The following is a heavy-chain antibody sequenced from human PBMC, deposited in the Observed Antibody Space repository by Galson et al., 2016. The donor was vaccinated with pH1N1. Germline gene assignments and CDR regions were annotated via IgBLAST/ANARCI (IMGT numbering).Heavy chain of an antibody. V-gene: IGHV5-51*03. Sequence: QSGAEVKKPGESLKISCKGSGYSFTSYWIGWVRQMPGKGLEWMGIIIPGDSDTRYSPSFQGQVTIPADKSLSTAYQQWNSLRASVTAMYYCARSPADPGYSYYYMDVWGKGTTVSVSS. CDR2: IIPGDSDT. D-gene: IGHD2-21*01. CDR3: ARSPADPGYSYYYMDV. CDR1: GYSFTSYW. J-gene: IGHJ6*03.